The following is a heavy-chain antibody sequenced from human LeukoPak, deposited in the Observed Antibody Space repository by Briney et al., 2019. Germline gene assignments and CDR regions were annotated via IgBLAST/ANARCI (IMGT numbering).Heavy chain of an antibody. D-gene: IGHD4-23*01. Sequence: PSETLSLTCAVSSGSISSSNWWSWVRQPPGKGLEWIGEINHSGNTHYNPSLKSRVTISVDTSKNQFSLKLSSVTAADTAVYYCARDRPTYSGNFVVGYYGMDVWGQGTTVTVSS. V-gene: IGHV4-4*02. CDR2: INHSGNT. CDR3: ARDRPTYSGNFVVGYYGMDV. CDR1: SGSISSSNW. J-gene: IGHJ6*02.